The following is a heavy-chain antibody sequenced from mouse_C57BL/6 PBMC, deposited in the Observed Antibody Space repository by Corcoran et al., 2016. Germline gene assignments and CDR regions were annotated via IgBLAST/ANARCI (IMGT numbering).Heavy chain of an antibody. CDR2: INTYSGVP. J-gene: IGHJ3*01. CDR3: ARRYDYDGFAY. CDR1: GYTFTTYG. Sequence: QIQLVQSGPELKKPGETVKISCKASGYTFTTYGMSWVKQAPGKGLKWMGWINTYSGVPTYADDFKGRFAFSLETSASTAYLQINNLKNEDTATYCCARRYDYDGFAYWGQGTLVTVSA. D-gene: IGHD2-4*01. V-gene: IGHV9-3*01.